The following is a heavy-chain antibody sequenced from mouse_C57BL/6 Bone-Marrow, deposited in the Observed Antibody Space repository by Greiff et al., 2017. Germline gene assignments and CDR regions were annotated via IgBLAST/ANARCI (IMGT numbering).Heavy chain of an antibody. CDR2: IYPGDGDT. V-gene: IGHV1-82*01. CDR3: ANYDWAWFAY. Sequence: VQLQESGPELVKPGASVKISCKASGYAFSSSWMNWVKQRPGPGLEWIGRIYPGDGDTNYNGKFKGKATLTADKSSSTAYMQLSSLTSEDSAVYFCANYDWAWFAYWGQGTLVTVSA. D-gene: IGHD2-4*01. J-gene: IGHJ3*01. CDR1: GYAFSSSW.